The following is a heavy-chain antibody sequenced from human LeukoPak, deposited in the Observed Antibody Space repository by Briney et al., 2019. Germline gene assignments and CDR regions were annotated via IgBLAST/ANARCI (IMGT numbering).Heavy chain of an antibody. V-gene: IGHV4-31*03. J-gene: IGHJ5*02. D-gene: IGHD3-9*01. Sequence: SETLSLTRTVSGGSISSGGYYWSWIRQHPGKGLERIGYIYYSGSTYYNPSLKSRVTISVDTSKNQFSLKLSSVTAADTAVYYCARAYHYDILTGYNWFDPWGQGTLVTVSS. CDR2: IYYSGST. CDR3: ARAYHYDILTGYNWFDP. CDR1: GGSISSGGYY.